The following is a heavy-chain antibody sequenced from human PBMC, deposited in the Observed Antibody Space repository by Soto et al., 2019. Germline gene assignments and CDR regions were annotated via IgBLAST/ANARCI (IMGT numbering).Heavy chain of an antibody. CDR2: INGDGSST. D-gene: IGHD3-22*01. J-gene: IGHJ4*02. V-gene: IGHV3-74*01. CDR1: GFTFNDYW. CDR3: ARAQYYYDSSGYFGY. Sequence: GGSLRLSCVASGFTFNDYWMHWVRQAPGKGLVWVARINGDGSSTSYADSVKGRFTISRDNAKNTLYLQMNSLRAEDTAVYYCARAQYYYDSSGYFGYWGQGTLVTVSS.